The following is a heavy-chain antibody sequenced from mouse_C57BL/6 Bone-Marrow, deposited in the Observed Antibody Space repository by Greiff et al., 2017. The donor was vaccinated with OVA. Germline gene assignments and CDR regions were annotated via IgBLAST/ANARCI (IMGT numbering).Heavy chain of an antibody. Sequence: VKLQQSGPELVKPGASVKISCKASGYAFSSSWMNWVKQRPGKGLEWIGRIYPGDGDTNYNGKFKGKATLTADKSSSTAYMQLSSLTSEDSAVYFCARRGLRLAWFAYWGQGTLVTVSA. CDR1: GYAFSSSW. J-gene: IGHJ3*01. D-gene: IGHD2-12*01. CDR3: ARRGLRLAWFAY. CDR2: IYPGDGDT. V-gene: IGHV1-82*01.